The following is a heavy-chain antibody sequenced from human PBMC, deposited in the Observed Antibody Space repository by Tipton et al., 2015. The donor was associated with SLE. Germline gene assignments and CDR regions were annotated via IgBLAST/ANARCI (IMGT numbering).Heavy chain of an antibody. J-gene: IGHJ6*03. V-gene: IGHV3-33*01. CDR2: IWYDGRNK. CDR1: GFTFSSYG. CDR3: ARDERLLSYYYYYYMDV. D-gene: IGHD2-21*02. Sequence: RSLRLSCAASGFTFSSYGMHWVRQAPGKGLEWVAVIWYDGRNKYYGDSVKGRFTISRDNSDNTLYLQMNSLRAEDTAVYYCARDERLLSYYYYYYMDVWGKGTTVTVSS.